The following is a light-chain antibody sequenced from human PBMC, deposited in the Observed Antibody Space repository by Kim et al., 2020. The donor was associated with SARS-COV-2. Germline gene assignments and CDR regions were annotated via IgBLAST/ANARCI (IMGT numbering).Light chain of an antibody. CDR3: LAWDKSLSGWV. CDR1: SNNVGNQG. V-gene: IGLV10-54*01. CDR2: ANN. Sequence: QPATLTCAGNSNNVGNQGAAWLQQHQGHPPKHLSYANNNRPSGISEKFSPSRSGNTASLTITGLQSEDEADYYCLAWDKSLSGWVFGGGTQLTVL. J-gene: IGLJ3*02.